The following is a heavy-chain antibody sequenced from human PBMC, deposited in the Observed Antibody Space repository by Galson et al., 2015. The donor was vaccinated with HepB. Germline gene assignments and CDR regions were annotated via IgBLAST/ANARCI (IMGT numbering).Heavy chain of an antibody. CDR2: ISYDGSNK. CDR3: ARDNAAMPFHDFDY. D-gene: IGHD2-2*01. CDR1: GFIFSSYA. V-gene: IGHV3-30-3*01. J-gene: IGHJ4*02. Sequence: SLRLSCAASGFIFSSYAMHWVRQAPGKGLEWVAVISYDGSNKYYADSVKGRFTISRDNSKNTLYLQMNSLRAEDTAVYYCARDNAAMPFHDFDYWGQGTLVTVSS.